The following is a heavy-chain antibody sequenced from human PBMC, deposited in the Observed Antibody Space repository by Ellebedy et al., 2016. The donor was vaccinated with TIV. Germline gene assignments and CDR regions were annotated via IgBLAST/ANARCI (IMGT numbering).Heavy chain of an antibody. V-gene: IGHV3-53*04. CDR1: GFTVTSNY. CDR2: HYSDGSA. J-gene: IGHJ4*02. D-gene: IGHD4-17*01. Sequence: GESLKISCAASGFTVTSNYMSWVRQAPGKGLEWVSVHYSDGSAYYADSVKGRFTISRHNSKNTLYLQMNTLRAEDTAVYYCTRGSVNPFDYWGQGTLVTVSS. CDR3: TRGSVNPFDY.